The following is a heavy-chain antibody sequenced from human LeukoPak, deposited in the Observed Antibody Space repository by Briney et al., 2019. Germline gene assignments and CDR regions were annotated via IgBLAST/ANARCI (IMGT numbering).Heavy chain of an antibody. D-gene: IGHD4-23*01. J-gene: IGHJ4*02. Sequence: GGSLRLSCAASEFSVGSNYMTWVRQAPGKGLEWVSLIYSGGSTYYADSVKGRFTISRDNAKNSLHLQMNSLRAEDTAVYYCARDIYGGNWPNDYWGQGTLVTVSS. CDR2: IYSGGST. V-gene: IGHV3-66*01. CDR1: EFSVGSNY. CDR3: ARDIYGGNWPNDY.